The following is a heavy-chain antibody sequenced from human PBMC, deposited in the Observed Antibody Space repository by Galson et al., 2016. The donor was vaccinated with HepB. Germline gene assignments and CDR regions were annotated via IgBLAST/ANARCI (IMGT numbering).Heavy chain of an antibody. J-gene: IGHJ4*02. CDR1: GFSLNTRDVA. CDR2: IHWNDAK. CDR3: SHDTNWIIDY. V-gene: IGHV2-5*01. D-gene: IGHD1-1*01. Sequence: PALVKPTQTLTLACTFSGFSLNTRDVAVAWIRQPPGKALEWLALIHWNDAKRSSPSLKSRLSITKDTSKNQVVLTITDMDPVDTATYYCSHDTNWIIDYWGQGLLVTVSS.